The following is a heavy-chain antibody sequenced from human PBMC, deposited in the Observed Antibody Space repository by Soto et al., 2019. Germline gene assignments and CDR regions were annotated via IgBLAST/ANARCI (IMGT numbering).Heavy chain of an antibody. D-gene: IGHD3-9*01. Sequence: SETVSLTCSVSGGSISSYYWSWIRQPPGKGLEWIGYIYYSVSTNYNPSLKSRVTISVDTSKNQFSLKLSSVTAADTAVYYCARHSPPMYDILTGTTLDPYYGMDVWGQGTTVTVS. CDR1: GGSISSYY. CDR2: IYYSVST. V-gene: IGHV4-59*08. CDR3: ARHSPPMYDILTGTTLDPYYGMDV. J-gene: IGHJ6*02.